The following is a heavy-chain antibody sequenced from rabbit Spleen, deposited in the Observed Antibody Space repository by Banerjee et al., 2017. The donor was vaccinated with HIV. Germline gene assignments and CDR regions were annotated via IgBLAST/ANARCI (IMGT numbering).Heavy chain of an antibody. CDR1: GFSFSISDY. V-gene: IGHV1S40*01. J-gene: IGHJ2*01. CDR2: IYVGSSGIT. Sequence: QSLEESGGDLVKPGASLTLTRTASGFSFSISDYMCWVRQAPGKGLEWIGCIYVGSSGITYYASWAKGRFTISKTSSTTVTLQMTSLTVADTATYFCARWTDSLGDYDYAFDPWGPGTLVTVS. D-gene: IGHD2-1*01. CDR3: ARWTDSLGDYDYAFDP.